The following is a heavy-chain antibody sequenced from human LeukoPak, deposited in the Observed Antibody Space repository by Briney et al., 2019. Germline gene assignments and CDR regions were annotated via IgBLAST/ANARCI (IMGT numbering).Heavy chain of an antibody. J-gene: IGHJ3*02. V-gene: IGHV1-18*01. D-gene: IGHD4-23*01. Sequence: GASVKVSCKASGYTFTSYGISWVRQAPGQGLEWTGWISAYNGNTNYAQKLQGRVTMTTDTSTSTAYMELRSLRSDDTAVYYCASAPYGATVVTLEAFDIWGQGTMVTVSS. CDR1: GYTFTSYG. CDR2: ISAYNGNT. CDR3: ASAPYGATVVTLEAFDI.